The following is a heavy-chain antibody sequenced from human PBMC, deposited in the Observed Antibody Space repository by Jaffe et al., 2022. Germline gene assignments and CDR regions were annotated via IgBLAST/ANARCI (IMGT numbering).Heavy chain of an antibody. CDR2: IYPGDSDT. J-gene: IGHJ6*03. CDR1: GYSFTSYW. D-gene: IGHD6-19*01. Sequence: EVQLVQSGAEVKKPGESLKISCKGSGYSFTSYWIGWVRQMPGKGLEWMGIIYPGDSDTRYSPSFQGQVTISADKSISTAYLQWSSLKASDTAMYYCRVSSGPVRWGYYYYMDVWGKGTTVTVSS. CDR3: RVSSGPVRWGYYYYMDV. V-gene: IGHV5-51*03.